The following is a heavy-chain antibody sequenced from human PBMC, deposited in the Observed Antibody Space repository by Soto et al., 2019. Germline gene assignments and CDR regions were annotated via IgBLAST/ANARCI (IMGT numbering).Heavy chain of an antibody. Sequence: SETLSLPCNMSGDSYSISTYSWSWIRQPPGKALQWIGFIYQSGVTSYNPSLASRVSISLDRSNNQCSLKLKSVTAADTAVYFCAGMPYTSGLRFDPWGPGTLVTVSS. V-gene: IGHV4-30-2*01. D-gene: IGHD6-19*01. J-gene: IGHJ5*02. CDR3: AGMPYTSGLRFDP. CDR1: GDSYSISTYS. CDR2: IYQSGVT.